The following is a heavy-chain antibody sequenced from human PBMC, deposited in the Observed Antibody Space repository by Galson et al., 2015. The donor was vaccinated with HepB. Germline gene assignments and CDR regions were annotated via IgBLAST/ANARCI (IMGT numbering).Heavy chain of an antibody. CDR1: EYTFTSYG. Sequence: SVKVSCKASEYTFTSYGITWVRQAPGQGFEWMGWISTYNGNTNYAHKVQDRVTMTTDTSTNTASMELRTLTSDDTAVYYCARYAYTSDWYRGRIDYWGQGTLVTVSS. V-gene: IGHV1-18*01. CDR2: ISTYNGNT. D-gene: IGHD2-21*02. CDR3: ARYAYTSDWYRGRIDY. J-gene: IGHJ4*01.